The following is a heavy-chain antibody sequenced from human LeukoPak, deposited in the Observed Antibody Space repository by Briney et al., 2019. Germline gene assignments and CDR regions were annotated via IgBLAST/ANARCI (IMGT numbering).Heavy chain of an antibody. CDR3: AREVGTFDY. CDR2: ISASGGST. D-gene: IGHD1-26*01. J-gene: IGHJ4*02. V-gene: IGHV3-23*01. Sequence: GGTLRLSCAASGFTFSDFGMSWVRQAPGMGLERGSVISASGGSTYYADSVKGRFTISRDNSKDTLYLQLNSLRVEDTAVYYCAREVGTFDYWGQGALVTVTS. CDR1: GFTFSDFG.